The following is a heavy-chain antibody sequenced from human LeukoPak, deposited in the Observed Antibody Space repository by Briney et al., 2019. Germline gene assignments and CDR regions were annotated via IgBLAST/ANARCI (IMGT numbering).Heavy chain of an antibody. V-gene: IGHV1-69*01. J-gene: IGHJ4*02. CDR3: ARDVAGPFDY. CDR2: IIPIFGTA. D-gene: IGHD2-15*01. CDR1: GGTFSSYA. Sequence: ASVKVSCKASGGTFSSYAISWVRPAPGQGLEWMGGIIPIFGTANYAQKFQGRVTITADESTSTAYMELSSLRSEDTAVYYCARDVAGPFDYWGQGTLVTVSS.